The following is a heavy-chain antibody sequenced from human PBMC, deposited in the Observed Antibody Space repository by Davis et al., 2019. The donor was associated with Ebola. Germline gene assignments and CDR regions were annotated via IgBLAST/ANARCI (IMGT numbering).Heavy chain of an antibody. CDR1: GGSISSYY. V-gene: IGHV4-59*01. J-gene: IGHJ5*02. D-gene: IGHD3-9*01. Sequence: SETLSLTCTVSGGSISSYYWSWIRQPPGKGLEWIGYIYYSGSTNYNPSLKRRVTISVDTSKNQFSLKLSSVTAADTAVYYCARGFVYYDILTGYHNSNWFDPWGQGTLVTVSS. CDR3: ARGFVYYDILTGYHNSNWFDP. CDR2: IYYSGST.